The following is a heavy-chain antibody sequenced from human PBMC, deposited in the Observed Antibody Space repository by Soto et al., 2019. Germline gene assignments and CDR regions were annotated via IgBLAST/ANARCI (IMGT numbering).Heavy chain of an antibody. V-gene: IGHV1-8*01. CDR3: ARPPYYYDSSGYVFGMDV. Sequence: ASVKVSCKASGYSFTSYDINCVRHATGQGLEWMGWMNPNSGNTGYAQKFQDRVTMTRDTSVSTAYLELRSLRSEDTAVYYCARPPYYYDSSGYVFGMDVWGQGTTVTVSS. CDR1: GYSFTSYD. D-gene: IGHD3-22*01. J-gene: IGHJ6*02. CDR2: MNPNSGNT.